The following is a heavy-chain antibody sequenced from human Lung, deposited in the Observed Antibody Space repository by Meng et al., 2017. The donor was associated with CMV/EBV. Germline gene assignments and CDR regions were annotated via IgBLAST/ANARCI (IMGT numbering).Heavy chain of an antibody. CDR1: GFTFSTYS. CDR3: ARVRTYFDHSGYLDY. J-gene: IGHJ4*02. CDR2: ISSSSSTI. V-gene: IGHV3-48*04. D-gene: IGHD3-22*01. Sequence: GESXKISCVGSGFTFSTYSMIWVRQAPGQGLELVSYISSSSSTIYYGDSVKGRFTISRDNARNSIYLQMNSLRPEDTAVYYCARVRTYFDHSGYLDYWGQGTLVTVSS.